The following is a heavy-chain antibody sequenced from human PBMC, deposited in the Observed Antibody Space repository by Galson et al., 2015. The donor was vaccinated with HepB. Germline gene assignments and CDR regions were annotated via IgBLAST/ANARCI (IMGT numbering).Heavy chain of an antibody. D-gene: IGHD6-19*01. CDR3: ARDGSSIAVAGDFDY. V-gene: IGHV1-18*01. Sequence: SVKVSCKASGYTFTSYGISWVRQAPGQGLEWMGWISAYNGNTNYAQKLQGRVTMTTDTSTSTAYMELRSLRSDDTAVYYCARDGSSIAVAGDFDYWGQGTLVTVSS. J-gene: IGHJ4*02. CDR2: ISAYNGNT. CDR1: GYTFTSYG.